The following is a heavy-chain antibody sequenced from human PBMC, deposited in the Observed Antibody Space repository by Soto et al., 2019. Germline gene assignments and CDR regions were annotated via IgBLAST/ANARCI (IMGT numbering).Heavy chain of an antibody. CDR2: PPYDGSNI. CDR3: ARDSRATGAGAFDI. V-gene: IGHV3-30*03. CDR1: PFTLPRPP. Sequence: ESGGGVVQPGRKTRKSSKPTPFTLPRPPPPPPPPPPPPPPPPPAAPPYDGSNIYYADSVKGRFTISRDNSKNTLYLQMNSLRAEDTAAHYCARDSRATGAGAFDIWGLGTMVTVSS. D-gene: IGHD1-26*01. J-gene: IGHJ3*02.